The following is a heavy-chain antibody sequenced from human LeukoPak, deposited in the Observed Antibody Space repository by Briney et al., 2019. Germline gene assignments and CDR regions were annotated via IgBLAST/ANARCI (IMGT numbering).Heavy chain of an antibody. CDR1: GFTFSSYA. CDR3: ARARGYSGYASLDY. Sequence: GGSLRPSCAASGFTFSSYAMHWVRQAPGKGLEWVAVISYDGSNKYYADSVKGRFTISRDNSKNTLYLQMNSLRAEDTAVYYCARARGYSGYASLDYWGQGTLVTVSS. J-gene: IGHJ4*02. D-gene: IGHD5-12*01. CDR2: ISYDGSNK. V-gene: IGHV3-30-3*01.